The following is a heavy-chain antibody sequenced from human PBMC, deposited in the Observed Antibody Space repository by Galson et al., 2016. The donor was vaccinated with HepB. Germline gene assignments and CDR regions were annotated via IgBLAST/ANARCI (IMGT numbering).Heavy chain of an antibody. CDR2: IYWDDDK. CDR1: GFSLGPSDVG. D-gene: IGHD3-10*01. Sequence: PALVKPTQTLTLTCTFSGFSLGPSDVGVGWIRQPPGKALEWLALIYWDDDKRYSPSLKSRLIITKDTSKNQVVLTMTNVDPADTATYFCAHRRSNNFGSGGYGFWGQGPLVTVSS. V-gene: IGHV2-5*02. CDR3: AHRRSNNFGSGGYGF. J-gene: IGHJ4*02.